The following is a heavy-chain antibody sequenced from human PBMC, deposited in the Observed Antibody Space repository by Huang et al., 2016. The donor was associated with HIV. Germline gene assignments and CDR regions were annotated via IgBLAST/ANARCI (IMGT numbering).Heavy chain of an antibody. D-gene: IGHD3-10*01. CDR1: GGSIRSDNYY. V-gene: IGHV4-39*02. Sequence: QLQLQESGPGLVKPSETLSLTCTVSGGSIRSDNYYWGWIRQPPGKGLEWIGSIYYSGSTYYNPSLKRRVNITVATSKNHFSLRTRSVTAADTAVYYCARLPGGITMIRGVITDPYWGQGTLVTVSS. CDR3: ARLPGGITMIRGVITDPY. CDR2: IYYSGST. J-gene: IGHJ4*02.